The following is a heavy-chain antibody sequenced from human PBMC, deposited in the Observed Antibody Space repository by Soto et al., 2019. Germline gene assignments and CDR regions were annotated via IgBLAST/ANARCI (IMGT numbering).Heavy chain of an antibody. J-gene: IGHJ4*02. Sequence: QVHLVQSGAEVKKPGSSVKVSCKASGNIFSSYSISWVRQAPGQGPEWMGWIIPIYGSANYAQKFRDRVTITADESTSTAYMELSSLRSEDTAVYDCAGLDPFYCDYWGQGTLVTVSS. V-gene: IGHV1-69*01. CDR1: GNIFSSYS. CDR3: AGLDPFYCDY. CDR2: IIPIYGSA.